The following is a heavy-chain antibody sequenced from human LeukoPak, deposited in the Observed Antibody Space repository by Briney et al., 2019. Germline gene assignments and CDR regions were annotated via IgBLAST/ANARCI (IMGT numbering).Heavy chain of an antibody. J-gene: IGHJ5*02. CDR3: ASADSGRNSFVH. CDR2: MNRDGSQR. Sequence: GGSLRLSCVGSGFAFGSYWMSWARQAPGKGLEWVAKMNRDGSQRDYVDSVKGRLTISRDNAVNSLFLQMNSVRVEDTAVYYCASADSGRNSFVHWVQGTLVTVSS. V-gene: IGHV3-7*01. D-gene: IGHD6-19*01. CDR1: GFAFGSYW.